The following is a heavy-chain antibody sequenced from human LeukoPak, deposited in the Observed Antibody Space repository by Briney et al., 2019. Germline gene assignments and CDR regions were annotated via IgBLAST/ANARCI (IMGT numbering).Heavy chain of an antibody. J-gene: IGHJ4*02. Sequence: SETLSLTCAVYGGSFSGYYWSWIRQPPGKGLEWIGEINHSGSTNYNPSLKSRVTISVDTSKNQFSLKLSSVTAADTAVYYCARGYVLGYWGQGTLVTVSS. CDR3: ARGYVLGY. V-gene: IGHV4-34*01. D-gene: IGHD3-16*01. CDR2: INHSGST. CDR1: GGSFSGYY.